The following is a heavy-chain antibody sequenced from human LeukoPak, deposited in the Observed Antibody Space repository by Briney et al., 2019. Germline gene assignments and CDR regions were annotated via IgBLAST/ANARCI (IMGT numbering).Heavy chain of an antibody. CDR3: ARDRRSGYSGYDYGAFDH. V-gene: IGHV3-21*01. J-gene: IGHJ4*02. CDR1: GFTFSGYG. Sequence: GGSLRLSCAASGFTFSGYGMNWVRQAPGKGLEWVSSISSSSSYLYYTDSLKGRFTISRDNAKNSLYLQMNSLRAEDTAVYYCARDRRSGYSGYDYGAFDHWGQGTLVTVSS. CDR2: ISSSSSYL. D-gene: IGHD5-12*01.